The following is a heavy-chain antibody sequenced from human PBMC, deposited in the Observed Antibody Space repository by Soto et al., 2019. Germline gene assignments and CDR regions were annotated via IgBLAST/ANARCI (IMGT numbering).Heavy chain of an antibody. CDR1: GGTFSSYA. J-gene: IGHJ5*02. CDR3: AIEIRYNWNSRPNWFDP. V-gene: IGHV1-69*13. D-gene: IGHD1-7*01. Sequence: SVNVSCKASGGTFSSYAISWVRQAPGQGLELMGGIIPIFGTANYAQKFQGRVTITADESTSTAYMELSSLRSEDTAVYYCAIEIRYNWNSRPNWFDPWGQRTLVTVSS. CDR2: IIPIFGTA.